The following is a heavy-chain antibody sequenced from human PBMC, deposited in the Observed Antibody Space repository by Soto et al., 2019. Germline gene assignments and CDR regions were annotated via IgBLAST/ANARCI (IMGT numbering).Heavy chain of an antibody. CDR2: INHSGST. Sequence: TSETLSLTCAVYGGSFSGYYWSWIRQPPGKGLEWIGEINHSGSTNYNPSLKSRVTISVDTSKNQFSLKLSSVTAADTAVYYCARRGYSSSWYVGHAFDIWGQGTMVTVSS. J-gene: IGHJ3*02. V-gene: IGHV4-34*01. CDR1: GGSFSGYY. CDR3: ARRGYSSSWYVGHAFDI. D-gene: IGHD6-13*01.